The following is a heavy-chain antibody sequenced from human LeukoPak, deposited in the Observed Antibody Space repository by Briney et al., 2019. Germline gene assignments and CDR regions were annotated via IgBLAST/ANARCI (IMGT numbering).Heavy chain of an antibody. CDR3: ATSIAAAGHAFDY. Sequence: GASVKVSCKASGYTFTGYYMHWVRQAPGQGLEWMGWINPNSSGTNYAQKFQGWVTMTRDTSISTAYMELSRLRSDDTAVYYCATSIAAAGHAFDYWGQGTLVTVSS. V-gene: IGHV1-2*04. CDR1: GYTFTGYY. CDR2: INPNSSGT. D-gene: IGHD6-13*01. J-gene: IGHJ4*02.